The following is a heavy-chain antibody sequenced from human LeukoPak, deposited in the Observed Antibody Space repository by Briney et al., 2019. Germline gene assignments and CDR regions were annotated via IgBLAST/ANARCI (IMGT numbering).Heavy chain of an antibody. D-gene: IGHD2-2*02. CDR1: GFTVSSGY. J-gene: IGHJ6*03. CDR2: IYSGGNS. V-gene: IGHV3-66*02. CDR3: ASKYCSGSSCSTASYYYYYYLDV. Sequence: PGGSLRLSCEASGFTVSSGYMSWVRQAPGKGLEWVSVIYSGGNSYYADSVKGRFTLSRDNSKNTLYLQMSSLRAEDTAVYYCASKYCSGSSCSTASYYYYYYLDVWGKGTTVTVSS.